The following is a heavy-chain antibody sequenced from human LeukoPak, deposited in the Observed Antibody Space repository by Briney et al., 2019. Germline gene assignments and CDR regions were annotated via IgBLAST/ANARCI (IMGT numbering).Heavy chain of an antibody. Sequence: GGSLRLSCAASGFTFSSYWMSWVRQAPGKGLEWVANIKQDGSEKYYVDSVKGRFTISRDNAKNSLYLQMNSLRAEDTAVYYCARIYRGYSYGYPAGYWGQGTLVTVSS. CDR3: ARIYRGYSYGYPAGY. J-gene: IGHJ4*02. CDR2: IKQDGSEK. D-gene: IGHD5-18*01. CDR1: GFTFSSYW. V-gene: IGHV3-7*03.